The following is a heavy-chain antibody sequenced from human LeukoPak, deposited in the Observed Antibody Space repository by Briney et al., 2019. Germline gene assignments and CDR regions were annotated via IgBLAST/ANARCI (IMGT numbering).Heavy chain of an antibody. CDR3: AATAVTIRVGPDY. V-gene: IGHV3-23*01. CDR2: ITASGGST. D-gene: IGHD4-17*01. J-gene: IGHJ4*02. CDR1: GFTFTSYA. Sequence: GGSLRLSCVASGFTFTSYAMTWVRQAPGKGLEWVSTITASGGSTYYAEFVKGRFTISRDNSKNTMYVQMNSLRGDGTAVYYCAATAVTIRVGPDYWGQGTLVTVSS.